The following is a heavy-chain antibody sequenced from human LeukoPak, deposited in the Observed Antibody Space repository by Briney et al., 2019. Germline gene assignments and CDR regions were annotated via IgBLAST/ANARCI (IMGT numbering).Heavy chain of an antibody. CDR3: ARVRTYYYDSSGQRSAFDI. D-gene: IGHD3-22*01. Sequence: ASVKVSCKASGYTFTGYYMHWVRQAPGQGLEWMGIINPSGGSTSYAQKFQGRVTMTRDMSTSTVYMELSSLRSEDTAVYYCARVRTYYYDSSGQRSAFDIWGQGTMVTVSS. CDR2: INPSGGST. J-gene: IGHJ3*02. CDR1: GYTFTGYY. V-gene: IGHV1-46*01.